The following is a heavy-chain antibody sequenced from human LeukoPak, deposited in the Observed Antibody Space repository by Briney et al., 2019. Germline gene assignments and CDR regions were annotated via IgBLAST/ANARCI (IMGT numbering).Heavy chain of an antibody. D-gene: IGHD3-22*01. CDR3: ARLSVDSSGYPSRTPKFDY. CDR1: GGSISSYY. CDR2: INHSGST. Sequence: PSETLSLTCTVSGGSISSYYWSWIRQPPGKGLEWIGEINHSGSTNYNPSLKSRVTISVDTSKNQFSLKLSSVTAADTAVYYCARLSVDSSGYPSRTPKFDYWGQGTLVTVSS. J-gene: IGHJ4*02. V-gene: IGHV4-34*01.